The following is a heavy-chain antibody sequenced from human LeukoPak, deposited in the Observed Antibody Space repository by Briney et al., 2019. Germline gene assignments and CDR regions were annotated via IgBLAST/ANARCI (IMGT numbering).Heavy chain of an antibody. Sequence: PGGSLRLSCAASGFTFSSYGMSWVRQAPGKGLEWVSAISGSGGSTYYADSVKGRFTISRDNSKNTLYLQMNSLRAEDTAVYYCAKEFSQGSMVRGVTDYWGQGTLVTVSS. CDR1: GFTFSSYG. CDR3: AKEFSQGSMVRGVTDY. V-gene: IGHV3-23*01. D-gene: IGHD3-10*01. J-gene: IGHJ4*02. CDR2: ISGSGGST.